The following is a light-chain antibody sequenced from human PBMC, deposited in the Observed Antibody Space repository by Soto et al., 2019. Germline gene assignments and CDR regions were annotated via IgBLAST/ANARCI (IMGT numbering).Light chain of an antibody. CDR2: WAS. V-gene: IGKV4-1*01. Sequence: IVMTQSPDSLSVSLGERATINCTSSQTILYRSNSKNYLAWYQQKPGHPPKLLIYWASTRESGVPSRFSGSGSGTDFTLTIGSLQPEDFATYYCQQSYSTPPWTFGQGTKVDIK. CDR1: QTILYRSNSKNY. CDR3: QQSYSTPPWT. J-gene: IGKJ1*01.